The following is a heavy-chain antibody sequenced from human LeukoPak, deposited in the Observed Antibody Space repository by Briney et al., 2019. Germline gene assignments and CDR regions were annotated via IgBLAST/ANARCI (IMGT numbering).Heavy chain of an antibody. CDR2: IYYSGST. Sequence: SETLSLACTVSGGSISSSSYYWGWIRQPPGKGLEWIGSIYYSGSTYYNPSLKSRVTISVDTSKNQFSLKLSSVTAADTAVYYCARGLWELGYSWFDPWGQGTLVTVSS. D-gene: IGHD1-26*01. CDR3: ARGLWELGYSWFDP. V-gene: IGHV4-39*07. J-gene: IGHJ5*02. CDR1: GGSISSSSYY.